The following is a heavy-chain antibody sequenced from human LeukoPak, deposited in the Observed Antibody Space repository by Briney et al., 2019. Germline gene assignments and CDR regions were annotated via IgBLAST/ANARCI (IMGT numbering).Heavy chain of an antibody. Sequence: PSETLSLTCTVSGGSISSGSYFWSWIRQPPGKGLEWIGEINHSGSTNYNPSLKSRVTISVDTSKNQFSLKLSSVTAADTAVYYCARSITMVRGVTYYYGMDVWGQGTTVTVSS. CDR2: INHSGST. CDR1: GGSISSGSYF. V-gene: IGHV4-39*07. J-gene: IGHJ6*02. D-gene: IGHD3-10*01. CDR3: ARSITMVRGVTYYYGMDV.